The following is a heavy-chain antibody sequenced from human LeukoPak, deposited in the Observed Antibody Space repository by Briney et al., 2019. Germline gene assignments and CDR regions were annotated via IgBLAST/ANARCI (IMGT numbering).Heavy chain of an antibody. V-gene: IGHV4-34*01. CDR1: GGSFSGYY. D-gene: IGHD5-24*01. Sequence: SETLSLTCAVYGGSFSGYYWSWIRQPPGKGLEWIGEINHSGSTNYNPSLKSRVTISVDTSKNQFSLKLGSVTAADTAVYYCARALYKRFMDGSYYYGMDVWGQGTTVTVSS. CDR2: INHSGST. CDR3: ARALYKRFMDGSYYYGMDV. J-gene: IGHJ6*02.